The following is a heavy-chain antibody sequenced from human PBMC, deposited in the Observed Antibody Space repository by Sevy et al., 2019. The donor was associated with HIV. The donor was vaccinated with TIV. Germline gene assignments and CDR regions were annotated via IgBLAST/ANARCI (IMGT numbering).Heavy chain of an antibody. V-gene: IGHV1-69*13. CDR3: ARGTSGYDFGDYYSYMDV. D-gene: IGHD5-12*01. CDR1: GGTLSRYA. CDR2: IVPVFVTP. J-gene: IGHJ6*03. Sequence: ASVKVSCKTSGGTLSRYAISWVRQAPGQGLEWMGGIVPVFVTPNYAQTFQGRVNITADESTNTAYMELTSLRSEDTAVYYCARGTSGYDFGDYYSYMDVWGKGTTVTVSS.